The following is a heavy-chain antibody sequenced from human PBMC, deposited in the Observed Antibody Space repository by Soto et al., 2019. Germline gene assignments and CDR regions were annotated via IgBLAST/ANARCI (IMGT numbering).Heavy chain of an antibody. J-gene: IGHJ4*02. CDR1: SGSISSTIYS. V-gene: IGHV4-39*07. CDR3: ARRWGFTFDY. D-gene: IGHD1-26*01. Sequence: PSQTLSLTCPVSSGSISSTIYSWDWIRQPPGKGLEWIGSIFYSGSTYYNPSLKSRVTISVDTSKNQFSLKLSSVTAADTAVYYCARRWGFTFDYWGQGTLVTVSS. CDR2: IFYSGST.